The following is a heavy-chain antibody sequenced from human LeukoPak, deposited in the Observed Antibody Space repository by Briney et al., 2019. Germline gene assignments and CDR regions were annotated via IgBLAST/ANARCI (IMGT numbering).Heavy chain of an antibody. CDR2: NYYSGST. Sequence: SETLSLTCTVSGGSISSYYWSWIRQPPGKGLEWIGHNYYSGSTNYNPSLKSRVTISVDTSKNQFSLKLSSVTAADTAVYYCASHRGYCSGGSCYSGAVDYWGQGTLVTVSS. J-gene: IGHJ4*02. CDR1: GGSISSYY. V-gene: IGHV4-59*08. CDR3: ASHRGYCSGGSCYSGAVDY. D-gene: IGHD2-15*01.